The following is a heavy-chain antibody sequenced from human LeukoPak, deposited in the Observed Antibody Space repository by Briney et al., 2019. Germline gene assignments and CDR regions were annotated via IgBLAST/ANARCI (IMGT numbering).Heavy chain of an antibody. CDR1: GFTFSSYS. Sequence: SGGSLRLSCAASGFTFSSYSMNGVRQAPGKELEWVSSITSSSSYIYYADSVKGRFTISRDNAKNSLYLPMTSLRAEDTAVYYCAKAGQLVAPYFDYWGQGTLVTVSS. CDR2: ITSSSSYI. V-gene: IGHV3-21*04. CDR3: AKAGQLVAPYFDY. J-gene: IGHJ4*02. D-gene: IGHD6-6*01.